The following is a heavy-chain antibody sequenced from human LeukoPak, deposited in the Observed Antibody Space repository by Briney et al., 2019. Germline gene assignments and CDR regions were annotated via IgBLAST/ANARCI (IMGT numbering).Heavy chain of an antibody. V-gene: IGHV3-15*01. J-gene: IGHJ4*02. D-gene: IGHD1-26*01. Sequence: GGSLRLSCAASGFTFSSAWMSWVRQAPGKGLEWVGRIKTKTDGWTTDYAAPVKGRFTISRDDSKDTLYLQMNSLTTEDTAVYYCITRPNPVGYWGQGTLVTVSP. CDR1: GFTFSSAW. CDR2: IKTKTDGWTT. CDR3: ITRPNPVGY.